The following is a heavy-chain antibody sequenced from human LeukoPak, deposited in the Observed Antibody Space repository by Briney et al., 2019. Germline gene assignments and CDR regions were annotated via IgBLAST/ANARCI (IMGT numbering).Heavy chain of an antibody. CDR1: GFTFSNAW. CDR3: TTDLWVGYNWNDGHYYYYMDV. J-gene: IGHJ6*03. V-gene: IGHV3-15*01. Sequence: GGSLRLSCAASGFTFSNAWMSWVRQAPGKGLEWVGRIKSKTDGGTTDYAAPVKGRFTISRDDSKNTLYLQMNSLKTEDTAVYYCTTDLWVGYNWNDGHYYYYMDVWGKGTTVTVSS. D-gene: IGHD1-1*01. CDR2: IKSKTDGGTT.